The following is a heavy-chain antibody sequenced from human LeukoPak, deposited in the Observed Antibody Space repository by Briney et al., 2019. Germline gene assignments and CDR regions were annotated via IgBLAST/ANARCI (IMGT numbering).Heavy chain of an antibody. CDR1: GYTFTSYD. CDR2: MNPNSGNT. V-gene: IGHV1-8*01. Sequence: ASVRVSCKASGYTFTSYDINWVRQATGQGLEWMGWMNPNSGNTGYAQKFQGRITMTRNTSIRTAYMELSSLKSEDAAVYYCARSVGRTAMVTRGGVRFDYWGQGTLVTVSS. CDR3: ARSVGRTAMVTRGGVRFDY. J-gene: IGHJ4*02. D-gene: IGHD5-18*01.